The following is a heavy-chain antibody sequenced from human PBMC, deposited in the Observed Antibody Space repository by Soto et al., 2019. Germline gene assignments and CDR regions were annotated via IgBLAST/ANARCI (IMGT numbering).Heavy chain of an antibody. J-gene: IGHJ6*02. V-gene: IGHV1-18*01. Sequence: ASVKVPCKASGYTFTSYGIIWVRQAPGQGLEWMGWISAYNGNTNYAQKLQGRVTMTTDTSTSTAYMELRSLRSDDTAVYYCARDPRIAARSYYYYGMDVWGQGTTVTVS. CDR1: GYTFTSYG. CDR2: ISAYNGNT. CDR3: ARDPRIAARSYYYYGMDV. D-gene: IGHD6-6*01.